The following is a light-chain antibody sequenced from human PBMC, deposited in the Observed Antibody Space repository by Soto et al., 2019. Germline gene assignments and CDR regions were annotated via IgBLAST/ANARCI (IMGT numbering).Light chain of an antibody. CDR3: QQANSFPPT. CDR2: AAS. J-gene: IGKJ3*01. CDR1: QSISSC. V-gene: IGKV1-39*01. Sequence: DIQMTQSPSSLSASLGDRVTITFLASQSISSCLNWYQKKQGKAPKLLIYAASSLQSGVPSRLRGSGSGTDLTLTISSLKNEDFATYYCQQANSFPPTFGPGTKVDIK.